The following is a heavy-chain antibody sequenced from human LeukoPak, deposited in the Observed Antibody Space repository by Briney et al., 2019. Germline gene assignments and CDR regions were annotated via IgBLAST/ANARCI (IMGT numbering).Heavy chain of an antibody. V-gene: IGHV3-7*01. CDR3: ATGDGYNRLNYFDY. CDR2: IKQDGSEK. J-gene: IGHJ4*02. CDR1: GSTFSSYW. D-gene: IGHD5-24*01. Sequence: GGSLRLSCAASGSTFSSYWMSWVRQAPGKGLEWVANIKQDGSEKYYVDSVKGRFTISRDNAKNSLYLQMNSLRAEDTAVYYCATGDGYNRLNYFDYWGQGTLVTVSS.